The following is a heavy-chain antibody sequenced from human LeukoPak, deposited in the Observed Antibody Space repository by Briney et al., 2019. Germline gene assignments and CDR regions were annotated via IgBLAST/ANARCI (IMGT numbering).Heavy chain of an antibody. CDR3: ARGMRDWFDP. D-gene: IGHD3-10*01. V-gene: IGHV4-39*01. Sequence: SETLSLTCTVSGGSISSSSYYWGWIRQPPGKGLEWIGSIYYSGSTYYNPSLKSRVTISVDTSKNQFSLKLSSVTAADTAVYYCARGMRDWFDPWGQGTLVTVSS. CDR1: GGSISSSSYY. J-gene: IGHJ5*02. CDR2: IYYSGST.